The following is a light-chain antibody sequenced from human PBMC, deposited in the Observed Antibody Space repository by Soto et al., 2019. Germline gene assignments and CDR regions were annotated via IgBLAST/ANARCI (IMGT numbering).Light chain of an antibody. J-gene: IGLJ2*01. CDR3: AAWDDSLNAYVV. CDR1: SSNIGSNT. CDR2: SNN. V-gene: IGLV1-44*01. Sequence: QSVLTQSPSASGTPGQRVTISCSGSSSNIGSNTVNWYQQLPGTAPKLLIYSNNQRPSGVPDRFSGSKSGTSASLAISGLQSEDEADYYCAAWDDSLNAYVVFGGGTKVTVL.